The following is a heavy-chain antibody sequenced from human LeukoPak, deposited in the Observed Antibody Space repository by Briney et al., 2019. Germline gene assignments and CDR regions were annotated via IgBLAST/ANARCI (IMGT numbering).Heavy chain of an antibody. CDR3: ARDRDWGTDY. CDR1: GFTFSNYW. CDR2: IKEDGSDK. D-gene: IGHD7-27*01. J-gene: IGHJ4*02. V-gene: IGHV3-7*05. Sequence: PGGSLRLSCAASGFTFSNYWMSWVRQAPGKGLEWVANIKEDGSDKYYVDSVKGRFTVSRDNGKNSLYLQMNSLRAEDTAVYYCARDRDWGTDYWGQGTLVTVSS.